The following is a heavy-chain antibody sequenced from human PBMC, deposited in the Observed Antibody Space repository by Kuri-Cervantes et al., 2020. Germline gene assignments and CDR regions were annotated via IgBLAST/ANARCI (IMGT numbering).Heavy chain of an antibody. CDR3: ARGLGGGGYYFDY. J-gene: IGHJ4*02. CDR1: GGTFSSYA. CDR2: IIPIFGTA. D-gene: IGHD3-16*01. V-gene: IGHV1-69*13. Sequence: SVKVSCKASGGTFSSYAISWVRQAPGQGLEWMGGIIPIFGTANYAQKFQGRVTITADESTSTVYMDLSSLRSEDTAVYYCARGLGGGGYYFDYWGQGTLVTVSS.